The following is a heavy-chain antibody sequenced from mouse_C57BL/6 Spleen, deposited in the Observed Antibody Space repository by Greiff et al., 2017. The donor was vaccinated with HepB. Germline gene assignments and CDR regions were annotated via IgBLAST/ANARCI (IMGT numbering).Heavy chain of an antibody. V-gene: IGHV1-50*01. J-gene: IGHJ2*01. Sequence: QVQLQQSGAELVKPGASVKLSCKASGYTFTSYWMQWVKQRPGQGLEWIGEIDPSDSYTNYNQKFKGKATLTVDTSSSTAYMQLSSLTSEDSAVYYCARGPSFITTVVATVDYWGQGTTLTVSS. CDR1: GYTFTSYW. CDR3: ARGPSFITTVVATVDY. D-gene: IGHD1-1*01. CDR2: IDPSDSYT.